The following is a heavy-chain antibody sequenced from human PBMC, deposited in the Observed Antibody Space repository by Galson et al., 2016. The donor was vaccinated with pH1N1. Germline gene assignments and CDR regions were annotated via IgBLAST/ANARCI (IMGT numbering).Heavy chain of an antibody. Sequence: SLRLSCAASGFTFSSHWMSWVRQAPGKGLEWVANIKQDGSEKYCVDSVKGRFTISRDNPKNSLYLQMNSLRAEDTALYYCAREVGGMGAYWGQGTLVTVSS. V-gene: IGHV3-7*01. D-gene: IGHD3-16*01. CDR2: IKQDGSEK. J-gene: IGHJ4*02. CDR3: AREVGGMGAY. CDR1: GFTFSSHW.